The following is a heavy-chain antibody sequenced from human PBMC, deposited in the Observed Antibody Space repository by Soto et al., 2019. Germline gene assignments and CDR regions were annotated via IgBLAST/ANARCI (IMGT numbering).Heavy chain of an antibody. Sequence: XETLPLTCTVSGGSISSHYWSWVRQAPGKGLEWIGHIYYRGSTTYNPSLRSRSTISVDTSNNQFSLKLNSVTTADTAVYYCARDGREASGMDVWGQGTKVTVSS. V-gene: IGHV4-59*11. J-gene: IGHJ6*02. D-gene: IGHD1-26*01. CDR1: GGSISSHY. CDR2: IYYRGST. CDR3: ARDGREASGMDV.